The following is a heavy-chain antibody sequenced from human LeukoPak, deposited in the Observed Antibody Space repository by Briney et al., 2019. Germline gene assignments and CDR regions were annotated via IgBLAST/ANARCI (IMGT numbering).Heavy chain of an antibody. V-gene: IGHV3-13*01. CDR1: GFTFSSYD. D-gene: IGHD6-19*01. Sequence: GGSLRLSFAASGFTFSSYDMHWVRQATGKGLEWVSAIGTAGDTYYPGSVKGRFTISRENAKNSLYLQMNSLRAGDTAVYYCARAGDSGWYGSGAFDIWGQGTMVTVSS. J-gene: IGHJ3*02. CDR3: ARAGDSGWYGSGAFDI. CDR2: IGTAGDT.